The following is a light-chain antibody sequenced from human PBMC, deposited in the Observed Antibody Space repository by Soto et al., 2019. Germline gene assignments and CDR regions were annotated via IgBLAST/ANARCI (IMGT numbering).Light chain of an antibody. V-gene: IGKV4-1*01. Sequence: DIVMTQSPDSLAVSLGERATINCKSSQSVLHSSNNENSLAWYQQKAGQRPKLLIYRASTRESGVPDRISGSGSGTEFTLTISSLQPDDFATYYCQHYNSYSEAFGQGTKVDIK. CDR1: QSVLHSSNNENS. CDR3: QHYNSYSEA. CDR2: RAS. J-gene: IGKJ1*01.